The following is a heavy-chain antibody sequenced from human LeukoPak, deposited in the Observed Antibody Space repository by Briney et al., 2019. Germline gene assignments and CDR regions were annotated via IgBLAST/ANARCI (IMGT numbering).Heavy chain of an antibody. D-gene: IGHD6-13*01. CDR1: GGSISSYY. J-gene: IGHJ5*02. CDR3: ARDRVAAAGTICFDP. Sequence: SETLSLTCTVSGGSISSYYWSWIRQPPGKGLEWIGYIYYSGSTNYNPSLKSRVTISVDTSKTQFSLMLSSVTAADTAVYYCARDRVAAAGTICFDPWGQGTLVTVSS. V-gene: IGHV4-59*01. CDR2: IYYSGST.